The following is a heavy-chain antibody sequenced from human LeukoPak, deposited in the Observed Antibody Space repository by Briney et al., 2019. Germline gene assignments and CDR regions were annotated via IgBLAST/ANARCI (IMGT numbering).Heavy chain of an antibody. J-gene: IGHJ4*02. V-gene: IGHV3-69-1*01. CDR3: ARERDYYFDY. D-gene: IGHD3/OR15-3a*01. CDR1: GFTFSDYY. Sequence: GGSLRLSCAASGFTFSDYYMNWVRQAPGKGLEWVSSISSSTIYYADSVKGRFTISRDNAKNSLYLQTNNLRAEDTAVYYCARERDYYFDYWGQGTLVSVSS. CDR2: ISSSTI.